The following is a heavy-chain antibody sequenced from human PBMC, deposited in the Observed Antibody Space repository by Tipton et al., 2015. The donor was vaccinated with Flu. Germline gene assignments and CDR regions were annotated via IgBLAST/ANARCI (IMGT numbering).Heavy chain of an antibody. V-gene: IGHV1-2*02. CDR1: GYSFTVHY. CDR2: INTNDNGT. Sequence: QSGAEVKKPGASVKVSCKGFGYSFTVHYIHWVRQAPGQGLEWMGWINTNDNGTRYPQKFQGGVTMTRDTSISTVYMELTRLNSDDTAVYYCARDGAGYNGAFDMWGQGTMVTVSS. D-gene: IGHD5-24*01. J-gene: IGHJ3*02. CDR3: ARDGAGYNGAFDM.